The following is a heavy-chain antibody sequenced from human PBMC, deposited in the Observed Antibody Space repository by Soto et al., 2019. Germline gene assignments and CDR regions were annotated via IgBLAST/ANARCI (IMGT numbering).Heavy chain of an antibody. CDR2: IYYSGST. V-gene: IGHV4-59*08. CDR1: GGSISSYY. Sequence: SETLSLTCTVSGGSISSYYWSWIRQPPGKGLEWIGYIYYSGSTNYNPSLKSRVTISVDTSKNQFSLKLSSVTAADTAVYYCARQHDSSGYYLFDYWGQGTLVTVSS. CDR3: ARQHDSSGYYLFDY. D-gene: IGHD3-22*01. J-gene: IGHJ4*02.